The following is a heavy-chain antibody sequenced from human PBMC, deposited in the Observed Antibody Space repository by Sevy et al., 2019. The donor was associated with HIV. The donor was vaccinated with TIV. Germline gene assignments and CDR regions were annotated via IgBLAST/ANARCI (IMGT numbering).Heavy chain of an antibody. CDR3: ATTKDYYESSGEPFDY. Sequence: ASVKVSCKVSGSTLSQMAMHWVRQAPGKGLEWMATFDPEDAETIYTQTLQGRVTMTEDTSRDTAYMELSNLRSEDTAVYYRATTKDYYESSGEPFDYWGQGTLVTVSS. CDR1: GSTLSQMA. J-gene: IGHJ4*02. V-gene: IGHV1-24*01. CDR2: FDPEDAET. D-gene: IGHD3-22*01.